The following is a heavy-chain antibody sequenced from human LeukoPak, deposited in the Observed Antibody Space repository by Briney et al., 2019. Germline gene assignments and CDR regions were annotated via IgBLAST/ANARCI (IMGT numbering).Heavy chain of an antibody. CDR1: GGSISNSY. CDR2: IYYSGTI. V-gene: IGHV4-59*12. CDR3: AREGSPGTIEY. D-gene: IGHD1-26*01. J-gene: IGHJ4*02. Sequence: SETLSLTCSVSGGSISNSYWSWIRQPPGKGLEWIGYIYYSGTIKYNPSLKSRVSVSVDTSKNQLSLKVTSVTAADTAVYYCAREGSPGTIEYWGQGTLVTVSS.